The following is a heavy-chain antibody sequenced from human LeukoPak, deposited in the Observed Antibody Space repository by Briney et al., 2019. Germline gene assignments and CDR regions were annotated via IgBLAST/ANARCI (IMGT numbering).Heavy chain of an antibody. CDR3: THRQVGELSTWSDP. J-gene: IGHJ5*02. CDR2: IYWDDDK. D-gene: IGHD3-10*01. V-gene: IGHV2-5*02. Sequence: SGPTLVNPTQTLTLTCTFSGFSLNTSGVGVGWIRQPPGKALEWLALIYWDDDKRYSPSLKSRLTITKDTSKNQVVLTMTNMDPVDTATYYCTHRQVGELSTWSDPWGQGTLVTVSS. CDR1: GFSLNTSGVG.